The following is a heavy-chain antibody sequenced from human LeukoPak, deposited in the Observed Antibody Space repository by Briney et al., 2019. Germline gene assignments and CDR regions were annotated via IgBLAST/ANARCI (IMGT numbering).Heavy chain of an antibody. V-gene: IGHV1-69*05. CDR1: GYTFTSYY. J-gene: IGHJ3*02. CDR3: ARELGSAFDI. CDR2: IIPIFGTA. Sequence: SVKVSCKASGYTFTSYYMHWVRQAPGQGLEWMGGIIPIFGTADYAQKFQGRVTITTDESTSTAYMELSSLRSEDTAVYYCARELGSAFDIWGQGTMVTVSS. D-gene: IGHD7-27*01.